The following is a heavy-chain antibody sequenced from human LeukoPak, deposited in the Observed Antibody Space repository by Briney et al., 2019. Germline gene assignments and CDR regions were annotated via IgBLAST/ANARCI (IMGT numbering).Heavy chain of an antibody. CDR3: ARAFSLKFTNLFDY. J-gene: IGHJ4*02. V-gene: IGHV1-18*01. D-gene: IGHD2/OR15-2a*01. Sequence: ASVKVSCKASGYTFTSYGISWVRQAPGQGLEWMGWISAYNGNTNYAQKLQGRVAMTTDTSTSTAYMELRSLRSEDTAVYYCARAFSLKFTNLFDYWGQGTLVTVSS. CDR2: ISAYNGNT. CDR1: GYTFTSYG.